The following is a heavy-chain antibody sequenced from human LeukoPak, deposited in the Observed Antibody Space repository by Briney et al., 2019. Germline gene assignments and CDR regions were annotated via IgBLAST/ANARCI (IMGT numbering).Heavy chain of an antibody. CDR3: ARNLDS. V-gene: IGHV3-48*01. CDR2: IGTSSGAI. Sequence: GGSLRLSCSASGFTFSTYNMNWVRQAPGKGLEWVSFIGTSSGAIYYADSVKGRFTISRDEAKKSLYLQMNSLRGEDTAVYYCARNLDSWGQGALVTVSS. J-gene: IGHJ5*01. CDR1: GFTFSTYN.